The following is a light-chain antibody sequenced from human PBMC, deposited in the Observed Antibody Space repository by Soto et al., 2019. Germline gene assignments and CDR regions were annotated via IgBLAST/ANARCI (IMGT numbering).Light chain of an antibody. V-gene: IGKV3-11*01. CDR1: QGVSSY. CDR3: QHYICSQWTFGQWT. CDR2: DAS. J-gene: IGKJ1*01. Sequence: EIVVRQSPATLSLYPGERATLSCRASQGVSSYLAWYQQKPGQAPRLLIDDASTRATGVPHRFSGSGSGTDFTLTINRLEPEDSQIDLCQHYICSQWTFGQWTFGQGTKVDIK.